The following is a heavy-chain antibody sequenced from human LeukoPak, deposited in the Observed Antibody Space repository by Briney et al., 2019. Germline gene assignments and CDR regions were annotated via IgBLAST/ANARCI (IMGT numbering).Heavy chain of an antibody. CDR2: IRSKNYGGTT. V-gene: IGHV3-49*04. CDR1: GFTFGDYA. CDR3: TRVIVATKDY. D-gene: IGHD5-12*01. Sequence: GGSLGLSCTGSGFTFGDYAMNWVRQAPGKGLEWVGFIRSKNYGGTTEYAASVKGRFTISRDDSKSIAYLQMNSLKTEDTAMYYCTRVIVATKDYWGQGTLVTVSS. J-gene: IGHJ4*02.